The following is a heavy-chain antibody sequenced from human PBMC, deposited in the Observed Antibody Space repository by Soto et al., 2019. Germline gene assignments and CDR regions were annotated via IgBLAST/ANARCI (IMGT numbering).Heavy chain of an antibody. J-gene: IGHJ5*02. CDR1: GFAFGGYA. CDR2: IRSKGYGGAT. D-gene: IGHD2-15*01. V-gene: IGHV3-49*03. Sequence: PGGSERHSGTAGGFAFGGYAMSWFRQAPGKGLEWVGFIRSKGYGGATEYAASVKGRFSISRDDSKSIAYLQMNSLKTEDTAVYYCSRAGVVVVAATYDPWGQGTLVTVSS. CDR3: SRAGVVVVAATYDP.